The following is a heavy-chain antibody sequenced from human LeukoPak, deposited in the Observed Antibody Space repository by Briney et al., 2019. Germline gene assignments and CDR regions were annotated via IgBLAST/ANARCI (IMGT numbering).Heavy chain of an antibody. V-gene: IGHV4-59*08. CDR2: IYYSGST. Sequence: SETLSLTCTVSGGSISSYYWSWIRQPPGKGLEWIGYIYYSGSTNYNPSLKSRVTISVDTSKNQFSLKLSSVTAADTAVYYCARHIVGGGWFDPWGQGSLVTVSP. CDR3: ARHIVGGGWFDP. CDR1: GGSISSYY. D-gene: IGHD2-21*01. J-gene: IGHJ5*02.